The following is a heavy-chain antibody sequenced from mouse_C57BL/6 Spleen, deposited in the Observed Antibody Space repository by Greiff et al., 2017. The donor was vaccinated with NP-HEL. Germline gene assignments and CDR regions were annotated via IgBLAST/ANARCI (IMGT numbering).Heavy chain of an antibody. CDR3: ARDQGGTTVVAPGYFDV. V-gene: IGHV5-16*01. J-gene: IGHJ1*03. D-gene: IGHD1-1*01. CDR2: INYDGSST. Sequence: EVQRVESEGGLVQPGSSMKLSCTASGFTFSDYYMAWVRQVPEKGLEWVANINYDGSSTYYLDSLKSRFIISRDNAKNILYLQMSSLKSEDTATYYCARDQGGTTVVAPGYFDVWGTGTTVTVSS. CDR1: GFTFSDYY.